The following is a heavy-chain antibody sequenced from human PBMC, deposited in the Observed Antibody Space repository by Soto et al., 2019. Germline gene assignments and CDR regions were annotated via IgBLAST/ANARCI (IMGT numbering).Heavy chain of an antibody. Sequence: QLQLQESGPGLVKPSETLSLTCTVSGGSISSSSYYWCWIRQPPGKGLEWIGSIYYSGSTYYNPSLKSRVTISVDTSKNQFSLKLSSVTAADTAVYYCARRPRGTYLFDYWGQGTLVTVSS. V-gene: IGHV4-39*01. D-gene: IGHD3-10*01. CDR2: IYYSGST. CDR1: GGSISSSSYY. J-gene: IGHJ4*02. CDR3: ARRPRGTYLFDY.